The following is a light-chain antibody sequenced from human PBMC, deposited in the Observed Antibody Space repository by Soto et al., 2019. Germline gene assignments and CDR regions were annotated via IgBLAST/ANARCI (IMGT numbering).Light chain of an antibody. Sequence: DIQMTQSPSSLSASVGDRVTITCRASQGVSNYLAWYQQKPGKVPKLLIYAASTLQSGVPSRFSGSGSGTDFTLTISSLQPEDVATYYCQKYNSALGTFGQGTRLEIK. V-gene: IGKV1-27*01. J-gene: IGKJ5*01. CDR2: AAS. CDR1: QGVSNY. CDR3: QKYNSALGT.